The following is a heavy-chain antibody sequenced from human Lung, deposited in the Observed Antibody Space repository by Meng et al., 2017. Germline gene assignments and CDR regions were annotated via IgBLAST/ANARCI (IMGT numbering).Heavy chain of an antibody. V-gene: IGHV1-18*01. CDR1: DYTFTGYG. CDR3: ARGTPGRSYSDY. D-gene: IGHD3-10*01. CDR2: LGDHNYDT. Sequence: QVYLVQSGAVVKKPGASVQVSCKSSDYTFTGYGVSWVRQAPGQGLELMAWLGDHNYDTSHSPKFQGRLTVTADRPSATADMELRSLRSDDTAVYYCARGTPGRSYSDYWGPGTLVTVSS. J-gene: IGHJ4*02.